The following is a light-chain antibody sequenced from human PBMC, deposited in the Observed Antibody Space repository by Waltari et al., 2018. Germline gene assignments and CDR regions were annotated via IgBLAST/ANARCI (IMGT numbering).Light chain of an antibody. V-gene: IGLV4-69*01. J-gene: IGLJ3*02. CDR1: SGHSTYA. CDR3: QARAPGIRV. Sequence: QFVLTQSPSASASLGASVRLTCTLSSGHSTYAIAWHPHQPEKGPRYLMTLHSDGSHTRGVGIPDRFSGSSSGAVRYLTISSLQTEDEADYYCQARAPGIRVFGGGTKLTVL. CDR2: LHSDGSH.